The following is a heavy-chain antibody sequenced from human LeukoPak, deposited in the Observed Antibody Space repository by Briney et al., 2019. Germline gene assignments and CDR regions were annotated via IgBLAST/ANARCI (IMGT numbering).Heavy chain of an antibody. J-gene: IGHJ4*02. CDR1: GGSISSYY. CDR3: ARLGYSSGWYPDY. Sequence: SETLSLTCTVSGGSISSYYWSWIRQPPGKGLEWIGYIYYSGSTNYNPSLKSRVTISVDTSKNQFSLKLSSVTAADMAVYYCARLGYSSGWYPDYWGQGTLVTVSS. V-gene: IGHV4-59*08. CDR2: IYYSGST. D-gene: IGHD6-19*01.